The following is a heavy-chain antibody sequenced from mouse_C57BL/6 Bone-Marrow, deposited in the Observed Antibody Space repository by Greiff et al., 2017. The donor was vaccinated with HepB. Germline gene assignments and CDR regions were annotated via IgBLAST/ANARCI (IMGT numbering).Heavy chain of an antibody. Sequence: EVKLQQSGPELVKPGASVKISCKASGYTFTDYYMNWVKQSHGKSLEWIGDINPNNGGTSYNQKFKGKATLTVDKSSSTAYMELRSLTSEDSAVYYCARIRMVGGYYDYWGQGTTLTVSS. V-gene: IGHV1-26*01. CDR1: GYTFTDYY. J-gene: IGHJ2*01. CDR2: INPNNGGT. D-gene: IGHD2-3*01. CDR3: ARIRMVGGYYDY.